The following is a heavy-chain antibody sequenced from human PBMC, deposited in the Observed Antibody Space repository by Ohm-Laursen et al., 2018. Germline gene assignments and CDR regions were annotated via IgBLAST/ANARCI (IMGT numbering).Heavy chain of an antibody. J-gene: IGHJ3*02. CDR3: AKVYYCSGGSCYSWELTNGFDI. V-gene: IGHV3-23*01. D-gene: IGHD2-15*01. CDR1: GFTFSSYA. CDR2: ISGNGGST. Sequence: SLRLSCTASGFTFSSYAMNWVRQAPGKGLEWVSSISGNGGSTYYADSVKGRFTISRDNSKNTVHLQMNSLRAEDTAVYYCAKVYYCSGGSCYSWELTNGFDIWGQGTMVTVSS.